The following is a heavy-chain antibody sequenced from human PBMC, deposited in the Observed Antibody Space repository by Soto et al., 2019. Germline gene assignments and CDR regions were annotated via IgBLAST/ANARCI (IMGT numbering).Heavy chain of an antibody. Sequence: PSETLSLTCTVSGGSISSYYRSWIRQPPGKGLEWIGFIYYSGSTNYNPSLKSRVTMSVDTSKNQLSLMLRSVTTADTAVYYCARESAGSGKNNWFDPWGQGTLVTVSS. CDR1: GGSISSYY. V-gene: IGHV4-59*01. J-gene: IGHJ5*02. D-gene: IGHD3-10*01. CDR3: ARESAGSGKNNWFDP. CDR2: IYYSGST.